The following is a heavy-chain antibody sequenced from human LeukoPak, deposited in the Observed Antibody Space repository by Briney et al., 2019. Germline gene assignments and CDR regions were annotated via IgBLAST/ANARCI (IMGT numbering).Heavy chain of an antibody. V-gene: IGHV1-18*01. J-gene: IGHJ5*02. CDR2: ISAYNGNT. CDR3: ARDLAGGYYYDSSGYSPWFDP. Sequence: GASVKVSCKASGYTFTSYGISWVRQAPGQGLEWMGWISAYNGNTNYAQKLQGRVTMTTDTSTSTAYMELRSLRSDDTAVYYCARDLAGGYYYDSSGYSPWFDPWGQGTLVTVSS. CDR1: GYTFTSYG. D-gene: IGHD3-22*01.